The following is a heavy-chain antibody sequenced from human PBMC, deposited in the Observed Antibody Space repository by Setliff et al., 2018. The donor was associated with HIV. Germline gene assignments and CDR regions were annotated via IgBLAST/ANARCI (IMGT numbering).Heavy chain of an antibody. V-gene: IGHV3-9*01. CDR3: AKVDWLVSASDI. D-gene: IGHD6-19*01. J-gene: IGHJ3*02. Sequence: GGSLRLSCVASAFIFDDYGMHWVRQAPGKGLEWVSGISWNSGALGYADSVKGRFTISRDNAKNSVYLQMNSLRAEDTALYYCAKVDWLVSASDIWGQGTVVTVSS. CDR1: AFIFDDYG. CDR2: ISWNSGAL.